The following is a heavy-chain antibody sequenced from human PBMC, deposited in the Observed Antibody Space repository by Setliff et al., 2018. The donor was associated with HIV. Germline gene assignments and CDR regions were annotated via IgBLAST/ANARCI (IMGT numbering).Heavy chain of an antibody. V-gene: IGHV4-61*09. J-gene: IGHJ4*02. CDR1: GGSISSGSYY. CDR3: ARETRSGWYDLAY. Sequence: SETLSLTCTVSGGSISSGSYYWSWIRQPAGKGLEWIGHIYTSGSSTYNPSLKSRVTISRDTSKNQFSLKLSSVTAADTAVYFCARETRSGWYDLAYWGQGTLVTVSS. D-gene: IGHD6-19*01. CDR2: IYTSGSS.